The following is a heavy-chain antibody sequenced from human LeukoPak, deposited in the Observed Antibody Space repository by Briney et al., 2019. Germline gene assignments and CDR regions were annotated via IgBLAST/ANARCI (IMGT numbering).Heavy chain of an antibody. CDR2: IIPIFGTA. CDR1: GGTFSNYA. J-gene: IGHJ2*01. CDR3: ARVGGYYSSHWYFDL. D-gene: IGHD3-22*01. Sequence: SVKVSCKASGGTFSNYAISWVRQAPGQGLEWMGGIIPIFGTANYAQKFRGRVTITADKSTRTAYMELSSLRSEDTAVYYCARVGGYYSSHWYFDLWGRGTLVTVSS. V-gene: IGHV1-69*06.